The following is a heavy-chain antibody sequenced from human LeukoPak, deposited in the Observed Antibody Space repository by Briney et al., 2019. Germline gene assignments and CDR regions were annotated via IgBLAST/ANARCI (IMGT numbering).Heavy chain of an antibody. V-gene: IGHV4-39*07. D-gene: IGHD3-10*01. J-gene: IGHJ6*02. CDR3: ARVFWDYYGSGSSYYYYGMDV. CDR2: IFYSGIS. CDR1: GGSMNNIYY. Sequence: PSETLSLTCNVSGGSMNNIYYWGWIRQPPGKGLEWIGNIFYSGISYYNPSLRSRVTIAIDTSKSQSSLKLTSVTAADTAVYYCARVFWDYYGSGSSYYYYGMDVWGQGTTVAVSS.